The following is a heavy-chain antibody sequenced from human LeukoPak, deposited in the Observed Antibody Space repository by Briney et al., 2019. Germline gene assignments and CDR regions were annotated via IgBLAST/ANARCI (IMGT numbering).Heavy chain of an antibody. CDR3: ARSLVIVVVVVATGGWFDP. J-gene: IGHJ5*02. Sequence: GASVKVSCKASGYTFTSYGISWVRQAPGQGLEWMRWISAYNGNTNYAQKLQGRVTMTTDTSTSTAYMELRSLRSDDTAVYYCARSLVIVVVVVATGGWFDPWGQGTLVTVSS. CDR2: ISAYNGNT. D-gene: IGHD2-15*01. V-gene: IGHV1-18*01. CDR1: GYTFTSYG.